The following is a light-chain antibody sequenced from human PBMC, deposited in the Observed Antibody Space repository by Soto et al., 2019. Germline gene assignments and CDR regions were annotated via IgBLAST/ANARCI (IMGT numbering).Light chain of an antibody. CDR2: DVS. Sequence: QSALTQPASVSGSPGQSITISCTGISSDVGGYNYVSWYQQHPGKAPKLMIYDVSNRPSGVSNRFSGSKSGKTASLTISGLPAEDEADYYCSSYTSSSTLVFGTGTKVTVL. V-gene: IGLV2-14*01. CDR3: SSYTSSSTLV. J-gene: IGLJ1*01. CDR1: SSDVGGYNY.